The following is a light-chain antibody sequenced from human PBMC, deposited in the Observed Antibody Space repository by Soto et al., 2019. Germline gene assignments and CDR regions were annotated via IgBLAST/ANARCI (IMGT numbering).Light chain of an antibody. CDR2: DAS. V-gene: IGKV3-11*01. CDR3: QQRSNWPT. J-gene: IGKJ4*01. CDR1: QSVSSY. Sequence: EIVLTQSPATLSLSPGERATLSCRASQSVSSYLAWYQQKPGQAPRLLIHDASNRATGIPARFSGSGSGTDFTLTISSLEPEDAAVYYCQQRSNWPTFGGGTKVDIK.